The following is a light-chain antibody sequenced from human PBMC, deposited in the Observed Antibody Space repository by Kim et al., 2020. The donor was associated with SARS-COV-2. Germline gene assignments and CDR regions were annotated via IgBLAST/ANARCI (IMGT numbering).Light chain of an antibody. Sequence: PGQTARTTCTGDALQKQYAYWYQQKRGQAPVLVIYKDSERPAGIPERFSGSSAGTTVTLTISGVQAEDDADYYCQSADSSGTYEVFGGGTQLTVL. CDR2: KDS. CDR1: ALQKQY. J-gene: IGLJ3*02. V-gene: IGLV3-25*03. CDR3: QSADSSGTYEV.